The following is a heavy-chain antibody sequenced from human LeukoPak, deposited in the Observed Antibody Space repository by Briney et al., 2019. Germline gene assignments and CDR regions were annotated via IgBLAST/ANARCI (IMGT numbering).Heavy chain of an antibody. CDR3: ARIPYSYSNYGDDAFDI. CDR1: GYSFTSNW. V-gene: IGHV5-51*01. Sequence: GESLKISCETSGYSFTSNWIAWVRQKPGKGLEWMGIIYPGDSDTRYSPSFQGQVTISADKSISTAYLQWSSLKASDTAMYYCARIPYSYSNYGDDAFDIWGQGTMVTVSS. CDR2: IYPGDSDT. J-gene: IGHJ3*02. D-gene: IGHD4-11*01.